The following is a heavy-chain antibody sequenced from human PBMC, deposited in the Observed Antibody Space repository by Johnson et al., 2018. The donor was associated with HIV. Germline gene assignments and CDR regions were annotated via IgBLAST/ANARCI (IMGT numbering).Heavy chain of an antibody. D-gene: IGHD2-15*01. CDR2: VNPNGGST. CDR1: QFTFSSYY. CDR3: AKVGLGHRNGFDI. V-gene: IGHV3-25*05. J-gene: IGHJ3*02. Sequence: VQLVESGGGLAKPAWSPRLSCAASQFTFSSYYMNCVRQPPGNGLELVGQVNPNGGSTYLIDSGKDRFNVSRDNAKNTLYLQMNSLRSEDTARYYGAKVGLGHRNGFDIWGQGTMVTVSS.